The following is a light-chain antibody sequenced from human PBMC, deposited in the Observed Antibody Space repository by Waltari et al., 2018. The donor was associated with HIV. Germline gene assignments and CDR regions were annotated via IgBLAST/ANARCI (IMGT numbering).Light chain of an antibody. CDR3: SSYSSSTSPYV. CDR2: GVS. CDR1: TSDIGNYNY. V-gene: IGLV2-14*01. Sequence: QSALTQPASASGSPGQSITISCTGTTSDIGNYNYVSWYQHHPGRAPKLKIYGVSNRPSGVSNRFSGSKSGNTASLTVTGLHAEDEGDYYCSSYSSSTSPYVFGTGTKVTVV. J-gene: IGLJ1*01.